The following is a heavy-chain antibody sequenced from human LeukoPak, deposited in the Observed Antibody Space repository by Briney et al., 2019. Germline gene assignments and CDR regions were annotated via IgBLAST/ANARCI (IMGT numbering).Heavy chain of an antibody. CDR2: ISGSGGST. V-gene: IGHV3-23*01. CDR1: GFTFSSYA. J-gene: IGHJ4*02. CDR3: AKVQKRLRYFDWLLRPYDY. D-gene: IGHD3-9*01. Sequence: GGSLRLSCAASGFTFSSYAMSWVRQAPGKGLEWVSAISGSGGSTYYADSVKGRFTISRDNSKNTLYLQMNSLRAEDTAVYYCAKVQKRLRYFDWLLRPYDYWGQGTLVTVSS.